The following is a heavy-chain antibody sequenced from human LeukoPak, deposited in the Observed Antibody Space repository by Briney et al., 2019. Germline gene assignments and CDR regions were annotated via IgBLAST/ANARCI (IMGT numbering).Heavy chain of an antibody. D-gene: IGHD3-10*01. Sequence: PGGSLRLSCAASGFTFSRYELNWVRQAPGKGLEWVSYISSSGSYRYYADSVKGRFTISRDNAKNSLYLQMNSLRAEDTAVYYCARGMTDYYYGSGNEVDYWGQGTLVTVSS. CDR2: ISSSGSYR. CDR3: ARGMTDYYYGSGNEVDY. J-gene: IGHJ4*02. CDR1: GFTFSRYE. V-gene: IGHV3-48*03.